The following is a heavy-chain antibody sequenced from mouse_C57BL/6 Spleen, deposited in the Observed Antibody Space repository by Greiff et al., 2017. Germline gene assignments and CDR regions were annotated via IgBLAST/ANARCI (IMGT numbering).Heavy chain of an antibody. CDR1: GYAFSSSW. V-gene: IGHV1-82*01. D-gene: IGHD1-1*01. Sequence: VQLQQSGPELVKPGASVKISCKASGYAFSSSWMNWVKQRPGKGLEWIGRIYPGDGDTNYNGKFKGKATLTADKSSSTAYMQLSSLTSEDSAVYCCASSVYYGSSYWYFDVWGTGTTVTVSS. CDR2: IYPGDGDT. J-gene: IGHJ1*03. CDR3: ASSVYYGSSYWYFDV.